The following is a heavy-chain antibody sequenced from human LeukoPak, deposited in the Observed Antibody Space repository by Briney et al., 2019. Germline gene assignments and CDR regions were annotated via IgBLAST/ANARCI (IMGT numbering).Heavy chain of an antibody. D-gene: IGHD5-18*01. J-gene: IGHJ6*02. CDR2: IYHSGST. V-gene: IGHV4-34*01. CDR3: ARDRIPRYGMDV. Sequence: SETLSLTCAVYGGSFSGYYWSWIHQPPGKGLEWIGEIYHSGSTNYNPSLKSRVTISVDKSKNQFSLKLSSVTAADTAVYYCARDRIPRYGMDVWGQGTTVTVSS. CDR1: GGSFSGYY.